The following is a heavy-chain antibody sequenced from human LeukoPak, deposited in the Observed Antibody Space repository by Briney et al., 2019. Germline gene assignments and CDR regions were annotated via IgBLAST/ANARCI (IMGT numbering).Heavy chain of an antibody. D-gene: IGHD2-21*02. Sequence: PGGSLRLSCAASGFTFSSYAMSWVRQAPGKGLEWVSAISGGGGSTYYADSVKGRFTISRDNSKNTLYLQMNSPRAEDTAVYYCAKAAGTYCGRDCYSGSGPPWGQGTLVTVSS. CDR2: ISGGGGST. J-gene: IGHJ5*02. V-gene: IGHV3-23*01. CDR1: GFTFSSYA. CDR3: AKAAGTYCGRDCYSGSGPP.